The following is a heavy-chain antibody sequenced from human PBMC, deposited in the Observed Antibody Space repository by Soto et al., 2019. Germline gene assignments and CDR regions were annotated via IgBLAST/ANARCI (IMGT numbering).Heavy chain of an antibody. CDR2: IIPLLGIT. CDR1: GGTFSGYA. Sequence: QAQLMQSGAEVKKPGSSVKVSCKASGGTFSGYAINWVRQAPGQGLEGMGGIIPLLGITDYGQKFQGRITIAADESTGTAYMDLRGLRSADTAVYYCARDPRSITGTTSSEDFQHWGQGNLVSVSS. CDR3: ARDPRSITGTTSSEDFQH. V-gene: IGHV1-69*01. D-gene: IGHD1-20*01. J-gene: IGHJ1*01.